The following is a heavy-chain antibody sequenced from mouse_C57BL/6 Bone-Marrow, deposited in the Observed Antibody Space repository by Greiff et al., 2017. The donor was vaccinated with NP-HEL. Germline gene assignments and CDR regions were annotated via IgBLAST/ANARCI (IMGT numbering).Heavy chain of an antibody. CDR1: GYSFTDYN. D-gene: IGHD1-1*01. Sequence: VQLKESGPELVKPGASVKISCKASGYSFTDYNMNWVKQSNGKSLEWIGVINPNYGTTSYNQKFKGKATLTVDQSSSTAYMQLNSLTSEDSAVYYCARSRGYGSSYGNFDVWGTGTTVTVSS. CDR3: ARSRGYGSSYGNFDV. CDR2: INPNYGTT. J-gene: IGHJ1*03. V-gene: IGHV1-39*01.